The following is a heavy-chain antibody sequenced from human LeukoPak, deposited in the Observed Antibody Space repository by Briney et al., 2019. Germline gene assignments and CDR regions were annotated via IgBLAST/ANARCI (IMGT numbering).Heavy chain of an antibody. D-gene: IGHD3-10*01. CDR3: ARQRQGSMVRGVIQNWFDP. J-gene: IGHJ5*02. CDR2: INHSGYT. CDR1: GVPFSNYY. Sequence: SETLSLTCAVSGVPFSNYYWSWVRQSPRQGLEWIGEINHSGYTNYNPSLKSRVTISVDTSKNQFSLKLSSVTAADTAVYYCARQRQGSMVRGVIQNWFDPWGQGTLVTVSS. V-gene: IGHV4-34*01.